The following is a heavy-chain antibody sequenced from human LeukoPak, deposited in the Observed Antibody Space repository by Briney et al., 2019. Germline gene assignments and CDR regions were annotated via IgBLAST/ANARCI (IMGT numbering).Heavy chain of an antibody. CDR2: ISSDGSTT. CDR3: AARARYSGSHFDY. J-gene: IGHJ4*02. V-gene: IGHV3-74*01. CDR1: GFTISSYW. Sequence: GSLRLSCAASGFTISSYWMHWVRQAPGKGLVWVSRISSDGSTTSYADSVKGRFTISRDDAKNTLYLQMNSLRAEDTAIYYCAARARYSGSHFDYWGQGALVTVSS. D-gene: IGHD1-26*01.